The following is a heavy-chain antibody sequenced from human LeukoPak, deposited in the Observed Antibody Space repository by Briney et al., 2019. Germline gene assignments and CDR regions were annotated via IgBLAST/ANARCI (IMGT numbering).Heavy chain of an antibody. Sequence: GESLKISCKGSGYSFTSYWIGWVRQMPGKGLEWMGIIYPGDSDTRYGPSFQGQVTISADKSISTAYLQWSSLKASDTAMYYCARSAGQILLLEGAFDIWGQGTMVTVSS. CDR1: GYSFTSYW. D-gene: IGHD2-21*02. CDR2: IYPGDSDT. CDR3: ARSAGQILLLEGAFDI. J-gene: IGHJ3*02. V-gene: IGHV5-51*01.